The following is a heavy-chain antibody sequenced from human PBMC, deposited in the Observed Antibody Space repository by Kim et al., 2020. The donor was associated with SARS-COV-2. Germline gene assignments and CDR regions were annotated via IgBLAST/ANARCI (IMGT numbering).Heavy chain of an antibody. J-gene: IGHJ4*02. Sequence: SETLSLTCTVSGGSISSSSYYWGWIRQPPGKGLERIGSIYYSGSTYYNLPLKSRVTISVDTSKNQFSLKLSSVAAADTAVYYCASWEYYGDYPGYRSAFDYWGQRTLVTVSS. CDR1: GGSISSSSYY. D-gene: IGHD4-17*01. CDR2: IYYSGST. V-gene: IGHV4-39*01. CDR3: ASWEYYGDYPGYRSAFDY.